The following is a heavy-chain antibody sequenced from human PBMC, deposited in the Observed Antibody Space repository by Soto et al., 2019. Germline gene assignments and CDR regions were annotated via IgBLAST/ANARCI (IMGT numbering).Heavy chain of an antibody. CDR1: GGSISSYY. Sequence: SETLSLTCTVSGGSISSYYWRWIRQPPGKGLEWIGYIYYSGSTNYNPSLKSRVTISVDTSKNQFSLKLSSVTAADTAVYYCARFLVPAAILYYGMDVWGQGTTVSVSS. V-gene: IGHV4-59*01. D-gene: IGHD2-2*02. CDR3: ARFLVPAAILYYGMDV. J-gene: IGHJ6*02. CDR2: IYYSGST.